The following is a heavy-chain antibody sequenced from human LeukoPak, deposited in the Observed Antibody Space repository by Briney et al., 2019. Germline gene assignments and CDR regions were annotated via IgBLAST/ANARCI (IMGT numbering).Heavy chain of an antibody. D-gene: IGHD2/OR15-2a*01. CDR2: ISWNSSII. V-gene: IGHV3-48*01. CDR3: ARDDIALVSIDY. Sequence: LGGSLRLSCAASGFSFKIYSMNWVRQAPGKGLEWVSYISWNSSIIYYADSVKGRFTISRDNANNSVYLQVSSLRAEDTAVYYCARDDIALVSIDYWGQGALV. J-gene: IGHJ4*02. CDR1: GFSFKIYS.